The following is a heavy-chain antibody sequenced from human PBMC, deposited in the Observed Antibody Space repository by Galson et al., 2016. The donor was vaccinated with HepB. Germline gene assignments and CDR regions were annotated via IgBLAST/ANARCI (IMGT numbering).Heavy chain of an antibody. V-gene: IGHV3-23*01. J-gene: IGHJ4*01. D-gene: IGHD1-26*01. Sequence: SLRLSCAASGFTFSSYAMSWVRQAPGKGLEWVSSITGSGGSTYFADSVKGRFTISRDNSKNTQYLQKNRLRAEDTAVYYCAKVSISATTTPWTFDFWGHGTLVTVSS. CDR1: GFTFSSYA. CDR2: ITGSGGST. CDR3: AKVSISATTTPWTFDF.